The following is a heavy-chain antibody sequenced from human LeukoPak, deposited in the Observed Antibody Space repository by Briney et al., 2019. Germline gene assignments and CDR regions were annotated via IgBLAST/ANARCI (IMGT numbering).Heavy chain of an antibody. V-gene: IGHV3-30*02. Sequence: GGSLRLSCAASGFTFTNYGMHWVRQAPGKGLEWVAFIRSDESNENYADSVKGRFTISRDDSRSTLYLQMNSLRAEDTAVYYCARPPGYDFWSGYQYWGQGTLVTVSS. D-gene: IGHD3-3*01. CDR3: ARPPGYDFWSGYQY. CDR1: GFTFTNYG. J-gene: IGHJ4*02. CDR2: IRSDESNE.